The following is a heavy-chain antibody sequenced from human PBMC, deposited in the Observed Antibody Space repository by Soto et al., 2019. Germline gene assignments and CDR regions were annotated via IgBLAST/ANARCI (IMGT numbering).Heavy chain of an antibody. D-gene: IGHD6-13*01. CDR1: GFTFSSYA. V-gene: IGHV3-23*01. CDR2: ISGSGGST. J-gene: IGHJ4*02. Sequence: GGSLRLSCAASGFTFSSYAMSWVRQAPGKGLEWVSAISGSGGSTYYAGSVKGRFTISRDNSKNTLYLQMNSLRAEDTAVYYCAKNTRAPFEGSSWSNYWGQGTLVTVSS. CDR3: AKNTRAPFEGSSWSNY.